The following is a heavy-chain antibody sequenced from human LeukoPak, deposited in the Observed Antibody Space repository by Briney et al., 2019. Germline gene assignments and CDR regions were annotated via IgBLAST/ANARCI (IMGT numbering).Heavy chain of an antibody. CDR2: INPNSGGT. J-gene: IGHJ6*02. CDR3: AREKDIAAPPGNYYYYGMDV. D-gene: IGHD6-13*01. Sequence: ASVKVSCKAYGYTFTGYYMHWVRQAPGHGLEWMGWINPNSGGTNYAQKFQGWVTMTRDTSISTAYMELSRLRSDDTAVYYCAREKDIAAPPGNYYYYGMDVWGQGTTVTVSS. V-gene: IGHV1-2*04. CDR1: GYTFTGYY.